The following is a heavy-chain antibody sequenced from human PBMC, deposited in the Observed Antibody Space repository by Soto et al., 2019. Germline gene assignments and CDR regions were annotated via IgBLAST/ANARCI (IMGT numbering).Heavy chain of an antibody. CDR1: GFNFDDYA. V-gene: IGHV3-9*01. CDR3: VKDHDEDFGYDLDYFNY. D-gene: IGHD5-12*01. J-gene: IGHJ4*02. CDR2: ISWESGRI. Sequence: SLRLSCAAPGFNFDDYAMHWVRQIPGKGLEWVSGISWESGRIGYADSVKGRFSISRDNAKNSLYLQMNSLRAEDTAFYYYVKDHDEDFGYDLDYFNYWGQGTLVTVSS.